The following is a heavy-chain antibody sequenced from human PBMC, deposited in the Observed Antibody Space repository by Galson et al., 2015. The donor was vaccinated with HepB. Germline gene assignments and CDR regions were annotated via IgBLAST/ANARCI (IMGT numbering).Heavy chain of an antibody. D-gene: IGHD1-1*01. CDR3: ARVGSARLDIDY. V-gene: IGHV1-46*01. Sequence: SVKVSCKASGYTFTNHYMQWVRQAPGQGLEWMGIINPSGGRTTYAQKFQGRVTMTRDTSTSTVYMEVSSLKSDDTAVYYCARVGSARLDIDYWGQGTLVTVSS. J-gene: IGHJ4*02. CDR1: GYTFTNHY. CDR2: INPSGGRT.